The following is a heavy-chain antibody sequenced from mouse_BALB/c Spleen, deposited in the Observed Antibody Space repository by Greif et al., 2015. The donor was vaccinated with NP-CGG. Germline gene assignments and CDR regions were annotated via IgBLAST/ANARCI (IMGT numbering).Heavy chain of an antibody. CDR1: GYAFSSYW. D-gene: IGHD1-1*01. V-gene: IGHV1-80*01. Sequence: QVQLQQSGAELVRPGSSVKISCKASGYAFSSYWMNWVKQTPGQGLEWIGQIYPGDGDTNYHGKFKGRATLTADKSSSKGYVRLSRIKSEDSAVYFCARWSRDDWGQGTTLTVSS. CDR3: ARWSRDD. CDR2: IYPGDGDT. J-gene: IGHJ2*01.